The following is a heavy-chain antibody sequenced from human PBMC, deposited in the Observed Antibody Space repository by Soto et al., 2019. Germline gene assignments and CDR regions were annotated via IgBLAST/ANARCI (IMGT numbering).Heavy chain of an antibody. D-gene: IGHD5-12*01. J-gene: IGHJ5*02. CDR3: ARRHGPTTSENWFDP. Sequence: QVPLVQSGVEVKTPGASVKVSCQASGYTFFTYDISWVRQAPGQGLEWMGWISTYSGDTKYAQKFQGRVTMTTDTSTTTAYLARRSLRSDDTAVYYCARRHGPTTSENWFDPWGQGTLVTVSS. CDR2: ISTYSGDT. V-gene: IGHV1-18*01. CDR1: GYTFFTYD.